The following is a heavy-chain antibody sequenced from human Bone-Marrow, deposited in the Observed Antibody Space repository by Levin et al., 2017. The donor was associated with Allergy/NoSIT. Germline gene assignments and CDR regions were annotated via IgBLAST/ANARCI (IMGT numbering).Heavy chain of an antibody. J-gene: IGHJ4*02. D-gene: IGHD6-19*01. CDR1: GNPLSELP. Sequence: ASVKVSCKVSGNPLSELPMHWVRQSPGKGLEWVGGYDPEAVERGFAQKFQGRVTMVDDTSTNTAYMELRSLRSEDTAVYFCAPRARWLASIDFWGQGTLITVSS. V-gene: IGHV1-24*01. CDR2: YDPEAVER. CDR3: APRARWLASIDF.